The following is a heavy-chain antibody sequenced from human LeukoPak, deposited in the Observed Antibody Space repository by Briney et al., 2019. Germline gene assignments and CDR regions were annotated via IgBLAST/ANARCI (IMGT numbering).Heavy chain of an antibody. CDR3: ARSPYDYVWGSYRFWWDY. D-gene: IGHD3-16*02. CDR1: GFTFSSYG. V-gene: IGHV3-30*12. Sequence: GGSLRLSCAASGFTFSSYGMHWVRQAPGKGLEWVAYIQYDGSNEQYADSVKGRFSISRDSSKNTLYLQMNSLRAEDTAVYYCARSPYDYVWGSYRFWWDYWGQGTLVTVSS. CDR2: IQYDGSNE. J-gene: IGHJ4*02.